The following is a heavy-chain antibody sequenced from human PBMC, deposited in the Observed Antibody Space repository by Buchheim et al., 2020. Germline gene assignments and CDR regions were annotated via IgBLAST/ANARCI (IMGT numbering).Heavy chain of an antibody. D-gene: IGHD7-27*01. CDR3: ARGHLGPPYLYYYYYYMDV. CDR1: GGSFSGYY. CDR2: INHSGST. V-gene: IGHV4-34*01. Sequence: QVQLQQWGAGLLKPSETLSLTCAVYGGSFSGYYWSWIRQPPGKGLEWIGEINHSGSTNYNPSLKSRVTISVDTSKNQFSLKLSSVTAADTAVYYCARGHLGPPYLYYYYYYMDVWGKGTT. J-gene: IGHJ6*03.